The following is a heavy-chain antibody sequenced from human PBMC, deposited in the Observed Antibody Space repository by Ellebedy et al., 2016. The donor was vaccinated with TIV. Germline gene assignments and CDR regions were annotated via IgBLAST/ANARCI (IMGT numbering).Heavy chain of an antibody. D-gene: IGHD6-19*01. CDR1: GGSFSGYY. Sequence: SETLSLTXAVYGGSFSGYYWSWIRQPPGKGLEWIGSIYYSGSTYYNPSLKSRVTISVDTSKNQFSLKLSSVTAADTAVYYCARSVAGIDYFDYWGQGTLVTVSS. J-gene: IGHJ4*02. CDR3: ARSVAGIDYFDY. CDR2: IYYSGST. V-gene: IGHV4-34*01.